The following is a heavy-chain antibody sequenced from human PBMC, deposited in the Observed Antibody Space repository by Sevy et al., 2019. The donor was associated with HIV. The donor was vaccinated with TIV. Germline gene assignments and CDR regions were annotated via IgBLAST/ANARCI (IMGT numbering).Heavy chain of an antibody. V-gene: IGHV3-7*03. D-gene: IGHD2-21*01. CDR1: GFSFSHYW. J-gene: IGHJ3*02. Sequence: GGSLRLSCVASGFSFSHYWMSWVRQAPGKGLEWVANTNQDGSNKNYVDSVEGRFTISRDNGKNLLYLQMTSLRAEDTALYYCAKDHIAVVGDAFDIWGQGTKVTVSS. CDR2: TNQDGSNK. CDR3: AKDHIAVVGDAFDI.